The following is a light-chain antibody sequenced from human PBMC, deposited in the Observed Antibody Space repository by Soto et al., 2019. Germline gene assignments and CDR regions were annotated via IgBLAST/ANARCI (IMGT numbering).Light chain of an antibody. J-gene: IGKJ1*01. CDR3: QQSYSTPWT. CDR2: AAY. Sequence: DIQMTQSPSSLSASVGDRVTITCRASQSISTYLNWYQQKPGKAPKLLIYAAYSFQSAVPSRFSGSGSGTDFTLTISSLQPEDFATYYCQQSYSTPWTFGQGTKVDIK. CDR1: QSISTY. V-gene: IGKV1-39*01.